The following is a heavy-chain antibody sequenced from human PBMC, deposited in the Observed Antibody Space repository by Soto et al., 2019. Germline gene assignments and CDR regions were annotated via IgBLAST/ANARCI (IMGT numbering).Heavy chain of an antibody. V-gene: IGHV1-18*04. CDR2: VSGNNGAS. CDR3: VRDQKYFRVNGNWFDS. J-gene: IGHJ5*01. CDR1: GYTSAAFG. D-gene: IGHD2-2*01. Sequence: ASVKVSCKASGYTSAAFGISWVRQAPGQGLEWMGWVSGNNGASNPAPKVQGRITMTLDTSTGASYMALRSLRSDDTAIYYCVRDQKYFRVNGNWFDSWGQGTLVTVSS.